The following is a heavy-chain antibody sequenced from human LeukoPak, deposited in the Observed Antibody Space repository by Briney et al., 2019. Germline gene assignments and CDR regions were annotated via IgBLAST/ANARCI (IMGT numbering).Heavy chain of an antibody. CDR1: GYSFTSYW. D-gene: IGHD2-2*02. V-gene: IGHV5-51*01. CDR3: ARTQGLYGAADY. CDR2: IYPGDSDT. Sequence: KNGESLKISCKGSGYSFTSYWIGWVRQKPGKGLEWMGIIYPGDSDTRYSPSFQGQVTISADKSISTAYLQWNSLQSSDSGIYFCARTQGLYGAADYRGQGTLVISSS. J-gene: IGHJ4*02.